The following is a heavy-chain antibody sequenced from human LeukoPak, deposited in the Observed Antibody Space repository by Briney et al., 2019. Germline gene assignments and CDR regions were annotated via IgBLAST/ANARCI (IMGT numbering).Heavy chain of an antibody. CDR2: ISGYKGDT. Sequence: ASVKVSCKASGYTFTSSGISWVREAPGQGLEWVGWISGYKGDTDYAQKFRGRVTMTIDTSTSTAYMELKSLTSDDTAVYYCARDRGRNTQVRFKDYYGLDVWGQGTTVTVSS. CDR1: GYTFTSSG. CDR3: ARDRGRNTQVRFKDYYGLDV. D-gene: IGHD3-10*01. J-gene: IGHJ6*02. V-gene: IGHV1-18*01.